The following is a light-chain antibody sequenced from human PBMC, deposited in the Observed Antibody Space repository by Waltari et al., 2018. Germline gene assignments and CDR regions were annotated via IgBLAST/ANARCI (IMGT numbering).Light chain of an antibody. Sequence: QAALTQPASVSGSLGQSITISCTGTARAFGADDSVSWYQQFPGEAPRLIIYEVSNRPSRISSRFYGSKSANTASLTISGLQPDDEADYFCCSHTGIDTWVFGGGTTLTVL. J-gene: IGLJ3*02. CDR2: EVS. CDR1: ARAFGADDS. V-gene: IGLV2-14*01. CDR3: CSHTGIDTWV.